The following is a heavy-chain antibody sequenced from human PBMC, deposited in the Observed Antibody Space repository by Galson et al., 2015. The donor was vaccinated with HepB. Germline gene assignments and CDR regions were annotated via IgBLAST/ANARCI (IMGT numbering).Heavy chain of an antibody. CDR2: IWYDGSNK. Sequence: SLRLSCAASGFTFSSYGMHWVRQAPGKGLEWVAVIWYDGSNKYYADSVKGRFTISRDNSKDTLYLQMNSLRAEDTAVYYCARFTSRGVTLVAYFDYWGQGTLVTVSS. J-gene: IGHJ4*02. CDR3: ARFTSRGVTLVAYFDY. CDR1: GFTFSSYG. D-gene: IGHD3-10*01. V-gene: IGHV3-33*01.